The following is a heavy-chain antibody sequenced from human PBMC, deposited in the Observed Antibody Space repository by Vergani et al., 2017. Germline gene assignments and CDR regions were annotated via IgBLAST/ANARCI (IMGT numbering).Heavy chain of an antibody. J-gene: IGHJ6*02. Sequence: QVQLVQSGAEVKKPGASVKVSCKASGYTFTSYGISWVRQAPGQGLEWMGWISAYNGNTNYAQKLQGRVTMTTDTSTSTAYMELRSLRSDDTAVYYCGRLGNGSGSYYTGKGYYYGMDVWGQGTTVTVSS. CDR1: GYTFTSYG. CDR3: GRLGNGSGSYYTGKGYYYGMDV. V-gene: IGHV1-18*01. CDR2: ISAYNGNT. D-gene: IGHD3-10*01.